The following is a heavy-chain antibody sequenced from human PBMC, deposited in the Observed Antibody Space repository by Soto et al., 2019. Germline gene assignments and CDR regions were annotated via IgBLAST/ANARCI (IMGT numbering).Heavy chain of an antibody. Sequence: SETLSLTCTVSGGSISSSSYYWGWIRQPPGKGLEWIGSIYYSGSTYYNPSLKSRVTISVDTSKNQFSLKLSSVTAADTAVYYCARLGRWDSRFFDFDYYGMDVWGQGTTVTVCS. CDR1: GGSISSSSYY. CDR3: ARLGRWDSRFFDFDYYGMDV. D-gene: IGHD3-22*01. J-gene: IGHJ6*02. CDR2: IYYSGST. V-gene: IGHV4-39*01.